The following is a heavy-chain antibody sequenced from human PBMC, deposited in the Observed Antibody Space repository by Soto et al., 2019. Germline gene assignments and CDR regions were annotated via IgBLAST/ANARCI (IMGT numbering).Heavy chain of an antibody. Sequence: QVQLVQSGAEVKKPGSSVKVSCKASGGTFSSYTISWVRQAPGQGLEWMGRIIPILGIANYAQKFQGRVTITEDNSTSTAYLELSSLSSEDTAVYYCARDLDKGNYYGSGRRYWGQGTLVTVSS. D-gene: IGHD3-10*01. CDR2: IIPILGIA. CDR3: ARDLDKGNYYGSGRRY. J-gene: IGHJ4*02. V-gene: IGHV1-69*08. CDR1: GGTFSSYT.